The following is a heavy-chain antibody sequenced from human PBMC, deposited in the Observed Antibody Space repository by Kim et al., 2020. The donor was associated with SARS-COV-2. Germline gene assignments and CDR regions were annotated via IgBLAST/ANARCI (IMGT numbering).Heavy chain of an antibody. V-gene: IGHV1-18*04. CDR2: ISAYNGNT. J-gene: IGHJ3*02. D-gene: IGHD3-16*02. CDR3: ARDRRMITFGGVILDAFDI. Sequence: ASVKVSCKASGYTFTSYGISWVRQAPGQGLEWMGWISAYNGNTNYAQKLQGRVTMTTDTSTSTAYMELRSLRSDDTAVYYCARDRRMITFGGVILDAFDIWGQGTMVTVSS. CDR1: GYTFTSYG.